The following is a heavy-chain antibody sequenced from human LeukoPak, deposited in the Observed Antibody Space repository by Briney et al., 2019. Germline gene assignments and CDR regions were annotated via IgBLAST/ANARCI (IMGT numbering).Heavy chain of an antibody. J-gene: IGHJ6*01. CDR2: IYPGGSDT. V-gene: IGHV5-51*01. CDR1: GYSFTSYW. D-gene: IGHD2-15*01. CDR3: ARLPGYCSGGSCYSSDYVYYYGMDV. Sequence: GESLKISCKGSGYSFTSYWIGWVRQLPGKGLEWMGIIYPGGSDTRYSPSFQGQVTISADKSISTAYLQWSSLKASDTAMYYCARLPGYCSGGSCYSSDYVYYYGMDVWGQGTTVTVSS.